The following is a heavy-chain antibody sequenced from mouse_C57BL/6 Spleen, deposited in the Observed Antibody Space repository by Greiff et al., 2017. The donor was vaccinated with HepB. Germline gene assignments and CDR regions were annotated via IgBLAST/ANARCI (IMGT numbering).Heavy chain of an antibody. Sequence: EVQLVESGGGLVKPGGSLKLSCAASGFTFSDYGMHWVRQAPEKGLEWVAYISSGSSTIYYADTVKGRFTISRDNAKNTLFLQMTSLRSEDTAMYYCARLLYYDYDEYFDVWGTGTTVTVSS. CDR1: GFTFSDYG. CDR2: ISSGSSTI. CDR3: ARLLYYDYDEYFDV. D-gene: IGHD2-4*01. V-gene: IGHV5-17*01. J-gene: IGHJ1*03.